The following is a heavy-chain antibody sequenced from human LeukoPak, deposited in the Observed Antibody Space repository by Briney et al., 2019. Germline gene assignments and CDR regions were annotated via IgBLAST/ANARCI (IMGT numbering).Heavy chain of an antibody. CDR3: ARVVGIQIWALNY. CDR1: GFTFSSYW. V-gene: IGHV3-74*01. J-gene: IGHJ4*02. Sequence: GGSLRLSCAAPGFTFSSYWMFWVRQAPGKGLVCVSRINSDGSSTSYADSVKGRFTISRDNAKNTLYLQMHSLRADDTAVYYCARVVGIQIWALNYWGQGTLVTVSS. CDR2: INSDGSST. D-gene: IGHD5-18*01.